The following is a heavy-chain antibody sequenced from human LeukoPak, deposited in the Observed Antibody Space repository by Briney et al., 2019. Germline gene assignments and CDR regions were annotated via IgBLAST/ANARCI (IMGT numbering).Heavy chain of an antibody. Sequence: SQTLSLTCAISGDSVSSNSAAWNWIRQSPSRGLEWLGRTYYRSKWYNDYAVSVKSRITINPDTSKNQSSLQLNSVTPEDTAVYYCARDSSMVRGVIIPFDYWGQGTLVTVSS. CDR1: GDSVSSNSAA. J-gene: IGHJ4*02. CDR2: TYYRSKWYN. V-gene: IGHV6-1*01. CDR3: ARDSSMVRGVIIPFDY. D-gene: IGHD3-10*01.